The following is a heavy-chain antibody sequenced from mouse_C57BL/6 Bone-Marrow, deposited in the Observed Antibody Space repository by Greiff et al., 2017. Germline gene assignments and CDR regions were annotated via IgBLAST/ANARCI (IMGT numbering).Heavy chain of an antibody. CDR2: IYPRSGNT. V-gene: IGHV1-81*01. CDR3: ARQRLRKRGYAMDY. J-gene: IGHJ4*01. CDR1: GYTFTSYG. D-gene: IGHD1-1*01. Sequence: VQLQESGAELVKPGASVKLSCKASGYTFTSYGISWVKQRTGQGLEWIGEIYPRSGNTYYNEKFKGKATLTADKSSSTAYMELRSLTSEDSAVYFCARQRLRKRGYAMDYWGQGTSVTVSS.